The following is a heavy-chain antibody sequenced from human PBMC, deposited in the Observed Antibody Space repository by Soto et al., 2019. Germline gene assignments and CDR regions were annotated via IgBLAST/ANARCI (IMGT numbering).Heavy chain of an antibody. CDR1: GGSFSGYY. CDR2: INHSGST. Sequence: QVQLQQWGAGLLKPSETLSLTCAVYGGSFSGYYWSWIRQPPGKGLEWIGEINHSGSTNYNPSLKSRVTITVDTAKNQFSLKRGSVTAADTAVYYCARGLPPTYSSGWYAAPDYWGQGTLVTVSS. J-gene: IGHJ4*02. V-gene: IGHV4-34*01. CDR3: ARGLPPTYSSGWYAAPDY. D-gene: IGHD6-19*01.